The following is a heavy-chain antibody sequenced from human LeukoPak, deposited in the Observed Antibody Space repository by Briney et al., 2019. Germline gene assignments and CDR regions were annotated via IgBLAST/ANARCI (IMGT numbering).Heavy chain of an antibody. D-gene: IGHD6-13*01. Sequence: PSETLSLTCTVSDGSISSSSYYWGWIRQPPGRGLEWIGSIYYSGSTYYNPSLKSRVTISVDTSKNQFSLKLSSVTAADTAVYYCARGQLADNWFDPWGQGTLVTVSS. CDR2: IYYSGST. CDR3: ARGQLADNWFDP. CDR1: DGSISSSSYY. V-gene: IGHV4-39*07. J-gene: IGHJ5*02.